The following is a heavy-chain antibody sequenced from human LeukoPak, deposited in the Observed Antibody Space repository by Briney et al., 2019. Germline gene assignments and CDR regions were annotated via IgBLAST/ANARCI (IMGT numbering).Heavy chain of an antibody. D-gene: IGHD7-27*01. Sequence: ASVKVSCKASGHTFTNYGISWVRQAPGQGLEWMGWISAYNGNTNYAQKLQGRVTMTTDTSTSTAYMELRSLRSDDTAVYYCARVVLTGDYFDYWGQGTQVTVSS. J-gene: IGHJ4*02. CDR2: ISAYNGNT. CDR1: GHTFTNYG. CDR3: ARVVLTGDYFDY. V-gene: IGHV1-18*01.